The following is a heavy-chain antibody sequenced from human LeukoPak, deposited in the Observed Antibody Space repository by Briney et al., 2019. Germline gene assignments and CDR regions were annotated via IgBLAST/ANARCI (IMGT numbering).Heavy chain of an antibody. Sequence: SETLSLTCAVYGGSFSGYYWSWIRQPPGKGLEWIGEINHSGNTNSNPSLKSRVTMSVDTSKNQFSLKLSSLTAADTAVYYCARCYDILTGYDYWGQGTLVTVSS. V-gene: IGHV4-34*01. CDR3: ARCYDILTGYDY. D-gene: IGHD3-9*01. CDR2: INHSGNT. J-gene: IGHJ4*02. CDR1: GGSFSGYY.